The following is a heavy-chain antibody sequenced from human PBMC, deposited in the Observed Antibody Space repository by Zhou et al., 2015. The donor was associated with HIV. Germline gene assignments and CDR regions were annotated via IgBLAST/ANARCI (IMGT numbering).Heavy chain of an antibody. V-gene: IGHV1-46*01. D-gene: IGHD3-16*01. Sequence: QVQLVQSGAEVKKPGASVKVSCKASGYTFTSYYIHWVRQAPGQGLEWMGIINPSGGGTSYAQKFQGRLTMTRDTSTSTVYMELSSLRSEDTAVYYCARDKSIMISFWGEFTFDYWGQGTLVTVSS. CDR2: INPSGGGT. CDR1: GYTFTSYY. CDR3: ARDKSIMISFWGEFTFDY. J-gene: IGHJ4*02.